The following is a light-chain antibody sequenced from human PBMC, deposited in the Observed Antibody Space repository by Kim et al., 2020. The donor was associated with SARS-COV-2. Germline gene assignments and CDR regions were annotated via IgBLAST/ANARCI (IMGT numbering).Light chain of an antibody. CDR1: SLRDYD. J-gene: IGLJ3*02. Sequence: SSELTQDPAVSVALGQTVRITCQGDSLRDYDASWYQKKPGQAPVLVFYGKNNRPSGIPDRFSGSRSGDTSSLTITGAQAEDEADYYCNFRDSRGGSLVVFGGGTQLTVL. CDR3: NFRDSRGGSLVV. V-gene: IGLV3-19*01. CDR2: GKN.